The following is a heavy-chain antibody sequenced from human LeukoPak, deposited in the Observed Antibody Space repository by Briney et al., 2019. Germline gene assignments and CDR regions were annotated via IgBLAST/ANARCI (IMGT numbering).Heavy chain of an antibody. CDR3: AKGSLADSSGYYPR. CDR1: GFTFDDYA. J-gene: IGHJ4*02. D-gene: IGHD3-22*01. V-gene: IGHV3-9*01. Sequence: GGSMTLSCEASGFTFDDYAMHWVRHAPGKGLEWVSGISWNSGSIGYADSVKGRFTISRDNAKNSLYLQMNSLRAEDTALYYCAKGSLADSSGYYPRWGQGTLVTVSS. CDR2: ISWNSGSI.